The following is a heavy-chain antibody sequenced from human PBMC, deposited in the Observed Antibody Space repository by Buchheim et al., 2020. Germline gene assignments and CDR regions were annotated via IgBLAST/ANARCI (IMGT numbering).Heavy chain of an antibody. Sequence: QVQLVQSGAEVRKPGASVKVFCKASGYTFTTYYMNWVRQAPGQGLEWMGKVNPSAGSTSYAQKFQGRLTMTRDTSTSPVYMDLSSLRSEDTAMYYCAREDNSGFSDWGRGTL. CDR3: AREDNSGFSD. J-gene: IGHJ4*02. CDR2: VNPSAGST. D-gene: IGHD6-19*01. V-gene: IGHV1-46*01. CDR1: GYTFTTYY.